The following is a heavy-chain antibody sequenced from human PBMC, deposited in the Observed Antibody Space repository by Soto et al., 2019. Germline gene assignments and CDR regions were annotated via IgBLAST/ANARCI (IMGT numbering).Heavy chain of an antibody. Sequence: EVQLVESGGGLVQPGGSLRLSCAASGFTFSSYEMNWVRQAPGKGLEWISYISYSGDTIYYADSVKGRFTISRDNATNSLYLQMNSLRAEDTAVYYCASPWGSFDYWGQGTLVTVSS. D-gene: IGHD7-27*01. V-gene: IGHV3-48*03. CDR2: ISYSGDTI. CDR1: GFTFSSYE. CDR3: ASPWGSFDY. J-gene: IGHJ4*02.